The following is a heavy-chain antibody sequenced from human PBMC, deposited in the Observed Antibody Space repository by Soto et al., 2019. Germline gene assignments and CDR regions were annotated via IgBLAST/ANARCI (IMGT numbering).Heavy chain of an antibody. V-gene: IGHV4-59*01. Sequence: SETLSLTCTVSGGSLSGYYWSWIRQPPGKGLEWIGDFYSSGSTYYSPSLKSRVTMSIDTSKNQLSLKLNSVTAADTALYYCARLADYYFDYWGQGTLVTVSS. CDR1: GGSLSGYY. J-gene: IGHJ4*02. CDR3: ARLADYYFDY. CDR2: FYSSGST. D-gene: IGHD2-21*01.